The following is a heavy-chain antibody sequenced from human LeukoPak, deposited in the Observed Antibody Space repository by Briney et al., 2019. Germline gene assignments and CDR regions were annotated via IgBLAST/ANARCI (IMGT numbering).Heavy chain of an antibody. J-gene: IGHJ4*02. V-gene: IGHV1-8*01. CDR3: ARASRRNYYGSGSYIY. CDR2: MNPNSGNT. D-gene: IGHD3-10*01. Sequence: ASVKVSCKASGYTFTSYDINWVRHATGQGLECMGWMNPNSGNTGYAQKFQGRVTMTRNTSISTAYMELSSLRSEDTAVYYCARASRRNYYGSGSYIYWGQGTLVTVSS. CDR1: GYTFTSYD.